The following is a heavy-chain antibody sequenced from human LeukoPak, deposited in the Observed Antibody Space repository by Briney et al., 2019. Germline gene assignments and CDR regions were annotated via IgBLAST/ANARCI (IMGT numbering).Heavy chain of an antibody. V-gene: IGHV1-2*02. J-gene: IGHJ6*03. Sequence: GASVKVSCKASGYTFSDYYIHWVRQAPGQGLEWMGWINPNSGGTNSAQKFQGRVTMTRDTSISTAYMELSRLRSDDTAVYYCARDGISSDSWYYYMDVWGKGTTVTVSS. D-gene: IGHD6-6*01. CDR3: ARDGISSDSWYYYMDV. CDR1: GYTFSDYY. CDR2: INPNSGGT.